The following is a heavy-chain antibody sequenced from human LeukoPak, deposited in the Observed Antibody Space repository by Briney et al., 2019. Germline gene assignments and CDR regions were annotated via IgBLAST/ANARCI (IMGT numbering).Heavy chain of an antibody. CDR2: IYYSGST. J-gene: IGHJ4*02. CDR1: GGSISSSSYY. D-gene: IGHD3-9*01. CDR3: ARAYYDILTGYYK. V-gene: IGHV4-39*01. Sequence: SETLSLTCTVSGGSISSSSYYWGWIRQPPGKGLEWIGSIYYSGSTYYTPSLKSRVTISVDTSKNQFSLKLSSVTAADTAVYYCARAYYDILTGYYKWGQGTLVTVSS.